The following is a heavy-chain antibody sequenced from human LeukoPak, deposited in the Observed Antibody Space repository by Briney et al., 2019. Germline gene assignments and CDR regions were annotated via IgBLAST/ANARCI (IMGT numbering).Heavy chain of an antibody. V-gene: IGHV3-30*04. D-gene: IGHD5-24*01. CDR3: ARNRVGTATINPYFDF. CDR1: GFTFSNHA. CDR2: IAYNGIHK. Sequence: GGSLRLSCAASGFTFSNHAFHWVRQAPGKGLEWVAVIAYNGIHKYYADSVKVRFTISRDDSKNTVSLQMDGLRSEDTALYYCARNRVGTATINPYFDFWGQGSLVSVSS. J-gene: IGHJ4*02.